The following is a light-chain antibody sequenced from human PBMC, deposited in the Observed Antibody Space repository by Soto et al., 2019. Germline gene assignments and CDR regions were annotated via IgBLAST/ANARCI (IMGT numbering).Light chain of an antibody. CDR3: QHCGSSPIT. Sequence: EIVLTQSPATLSLSPGERTTLSCRASQSIYDHLACYQQRPGQAPRLLIYDASRRATGIPDRFSGSGSGTDYTLTISSLEPEDFAVYYCQHCGSSPITFGQGTRLEIK. V-gene: IGKV3-20*01. CDR2: DAS. J-gene: IGKJ5*01. CDR1: QSIYDH.